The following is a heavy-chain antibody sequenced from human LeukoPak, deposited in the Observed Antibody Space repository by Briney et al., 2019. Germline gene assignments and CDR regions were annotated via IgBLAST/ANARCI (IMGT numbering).Heavy chain of an antibody. Sequence: GGSLRLSCAASGFTVSSNYMSWVRQAPGKGLEWVAFIRFDGSNTYYADSVKGRFSISRDNSKNTLFLQMNSLRAEDTAFYYCARDPRYYFDSGSHYNLDYWGQGSQVIVSS. CDR3: ARDPRYYFDSGSHYNLDY. D-gene: IGHD3-10*01. V-gene: IGHV3-30*02. J-gene: IGHJ4*02. CDR2: IRFDGSNT. CDR1: GFTVSSNY.